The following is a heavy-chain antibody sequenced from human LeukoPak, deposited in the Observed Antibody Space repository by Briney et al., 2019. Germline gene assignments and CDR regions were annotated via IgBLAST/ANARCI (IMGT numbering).Heavy chain of an antibody. D-gene: IGHD5-18*01. CDR3: PRATWIQLWLLDY. J-gene: IGHJ4*02. V-gene: IGHV4-34*01. CDR2: INHSGST. CDR1: GGSFSGYY. Sequence: RPSETLSLTCAVYGGSFSGYYWSWIRQPPGKGLEWIGEINHSGSTNYNPSLKSRVTISVDTSKNQFSLKLSSVTAADTALYYCPRATWIQLWLLDYWGQGTLVTVSS.